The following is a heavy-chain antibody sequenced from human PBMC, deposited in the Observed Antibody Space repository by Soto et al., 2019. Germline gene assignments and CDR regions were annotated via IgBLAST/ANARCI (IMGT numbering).Heavy chain of an antibody. V-gene: IGHV1-24*01. CDR2: FDPEDGET. D-gene: IGHD6-19*01. CDR3: ATMYSSGWHLWFDP. J-gene: IGHJ5*02. Sequence: ASVNVSCKVSGYTLTELSMHWVRQAPGKGLEWMGGFDPEDGETIYAQKFQGRVTMTEDTSTDTAYMELSSLRSEDTAVYYCATMYSSGWHLWFDPWGQGTLVTVSS. CDR1: GYTLTELS.